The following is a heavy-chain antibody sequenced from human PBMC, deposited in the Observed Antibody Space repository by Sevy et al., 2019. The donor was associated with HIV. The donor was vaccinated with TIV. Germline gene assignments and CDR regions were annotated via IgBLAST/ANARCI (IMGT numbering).Heavy chain of an antibody. CDR2: IYSSGRA. Sequence: SETLSLTCTVSGGSINDYYYNWIRQPAGEGLKWFGPIYSSGRATYNPSLKSRITMSIDTSKNQLSLKLSSVTAVDTADYYCATLDGAWGQGTLVTVSS. J-gene: IGHJ5*02. V-gene: IGHV4-4*07. CDR1: GGSINDYY. CDR3: ATLDGA. D-gene: IGHD3-10*01.